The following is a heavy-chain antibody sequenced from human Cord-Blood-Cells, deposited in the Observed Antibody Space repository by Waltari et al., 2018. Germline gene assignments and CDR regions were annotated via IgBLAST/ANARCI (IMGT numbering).Heavy chain of an antibody. V-gene: IGHV4-31*03. D-gene: IGHD2-2*01. Sequence: QVQLQESGPGLVKPSQTLSLTCTVSGRSISSGGYYWRWIRQPPGKGLEWIGYIYYSGSTYYNPSLKSRVTISVDTSKNQFSLKLSSVTAADTAVYYCARDRDRGYCSSTSCSHPIWGQGTMVTVSS. CDR2: IYYSGST. CDR1: GRSISSGGYY. J-gene: IGHJ3*02. CDR3: ARDRDRGYCSSTSCSHPI.